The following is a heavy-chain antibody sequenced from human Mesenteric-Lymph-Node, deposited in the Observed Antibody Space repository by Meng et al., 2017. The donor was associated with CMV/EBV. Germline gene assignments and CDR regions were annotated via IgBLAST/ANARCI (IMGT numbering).Heavy chain of an antibody. D-gene: IGHD2-2*01. J-gene: IGHJ6*02. CDR3: ARLYCSSSRCYYNYSDMDV. Sequence: SFSGYYWSWIRQPPGKGLEWIGEINHSGSTKYNPSLKSRVTISVDMSKNQFSLKLSSVTAADTAVYYCARLYCSSSRCYYNYSDMDVWGQGTTVTVSS. V-gene: IGHV4-34*01. CDR2: INHSGST. CDR1: SFSGYY.